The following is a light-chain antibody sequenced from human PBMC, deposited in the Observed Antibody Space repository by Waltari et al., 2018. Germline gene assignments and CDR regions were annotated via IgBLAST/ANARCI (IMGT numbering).Light chain of an antibody. V-gene: IGLV2-8*01. CDR3: SSYAGSNGMV. CDR1: NSDMGAYNY. J-gene: IGLJ3*02. Sequence: QSALTQPPSASGSPGQSVTISCTGTNSDMGAYNYVSWYQPYPGKAPRGVIYEVSQRTPGVPCGFTWSKSGNAASLAVSGLQAEDEAEYHCSSYAGSNGMVFGGGTKVTVL. CDR2: EVS.